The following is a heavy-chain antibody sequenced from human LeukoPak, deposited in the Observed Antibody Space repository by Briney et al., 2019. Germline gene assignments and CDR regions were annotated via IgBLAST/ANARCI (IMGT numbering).Heavy chain of an antibody. CDR1: GFTFSSYS. CDR2: ISSSSSYI. Sequence: GGSLRLSCAASGFTFSSYSMNWVRQAPGKGLEWVSSISSSSSYIYYADSVKGRFTISRDNAKNSLYLQMNSLRAEDTAVYYCARGVVPAAIRGYYYYYMDVWGKGTTVTVSS. V-gene: IGHV3-21*01. CDR3: ARGVVPAAIRGYYYYYMDV. J-gene: IGHJ6*03. D-gene: IGHD2-2*01.